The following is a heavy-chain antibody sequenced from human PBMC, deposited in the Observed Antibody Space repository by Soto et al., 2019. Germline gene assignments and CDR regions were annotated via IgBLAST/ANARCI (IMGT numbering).Heavy chain of an antibody. CDR2: ISYDGSNK. J-gene: IGHJ6*02. V-gene: IGHV3-30*18. D-gene: IGHD2-21*01. Sequence: QVQMVESGGGVVQPGRSLRLSCAAYGFTFSSYGMHWVRQAPGKGLEWVAVISYDGSNKYYADSVQRRFTISRDNSKTTLYLQMNSRTAVDTAVYYWAKLCDPLPEEGYYYGMDVWCHGTTVTVSS. CDR3: AKLCDPLPEEGYYYGMDV. CDR1: GFTFSSYG.